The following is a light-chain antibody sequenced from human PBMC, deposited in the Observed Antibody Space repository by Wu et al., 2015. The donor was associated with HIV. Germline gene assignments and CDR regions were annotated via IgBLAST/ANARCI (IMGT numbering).Light chain of an antibody. Sequence: DIQMTQSPSTLSASVGDRLTLTCRASENIRTYLAWYQQKPGKAPKLLIYKASNLDTDLPQRFSGSGSGTEFSLTISSLQPDDFATYYCQQYSTYPSTFGQGTKVEI. CDR1: ENIRTY. J-gene: IGKJ2*02. CDR2: KAS. V-gene: IGKV1-5*03. CDR3: QQYSTYPST.